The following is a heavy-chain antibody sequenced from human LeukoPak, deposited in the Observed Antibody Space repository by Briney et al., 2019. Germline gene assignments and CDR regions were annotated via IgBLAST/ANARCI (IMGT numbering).Heavy chain of an antibody. CDR3: ARGGAMVRGVLYYYGMDV. Sequence: SETLSLTCTVSGGSISSYYWSWIRQPPGKGLEWIGYIYYSGSTNYNPSLKSRVTISVDTSKNQFSLKLSSVTAADTAVYYCARGGAMVRGVLYYYGMDVWGKGTTVTVSS. V-gene: IGHV4-59*12. D-gene: IGHD3-10*01. J-gene: IGHJ6*04. CDR2: IYYSGST. CDR1: GGSISSYY.